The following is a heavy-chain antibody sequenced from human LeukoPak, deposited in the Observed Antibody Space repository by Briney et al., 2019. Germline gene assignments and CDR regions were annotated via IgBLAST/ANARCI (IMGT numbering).Heavy chain of an antibody. V-gene: IGHV1-69*04. CDR3: ARDRIQLWLLPFDY. D-gene: IGHD5-18*01. Sequence: ASVKVSCKASGGTFSSYAISWVRQAPGQGLEWMGRIIPIFGIANYAQKFQGRVTITADKSTSTAYMGLSSLRSEDTAVYYCARDRIQLWLLPFDYWGQGTLVTVSS. J-gene: IGHJ4*02. CDR2: IIPIFGIA. CDR1: GGTFSSYA.